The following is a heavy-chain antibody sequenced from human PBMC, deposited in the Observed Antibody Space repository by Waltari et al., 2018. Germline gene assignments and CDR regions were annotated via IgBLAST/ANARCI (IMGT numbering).Heavy chain of an antibody. Sequence: DVQVVESGGGLVRPGGSLRLSCTGSGFNFSNYFIHWVRQPPGKGPVWVARIKNDGSIINYADSVKGRFTISRDNAKSTVYLQMNNLRGEDTALYYCLNYDFDSWGQGTLVTVSS. CDR3: LNYDFDS. D-gene: IGHD1-7*01. V-gene: IGHV3-74*01. J-gene: IGHJ4*02. CDR2: IKNDGSII. CDR1: GFNFSNYF.